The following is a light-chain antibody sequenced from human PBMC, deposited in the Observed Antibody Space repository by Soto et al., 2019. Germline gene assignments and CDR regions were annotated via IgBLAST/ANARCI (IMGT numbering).Light chain of an antibody. CDR2: EVN. V-gene: IGLV2-14*03. CDR3: CSYAGSYTYV. CDR1: SSDIGTYNY. Sequence: QSVLTQPASVSGSPGQSITISCTGTSSDIGTYNYVSWYQQHPGNVPKLIIYEVNNRPTGVSYRFSGSKSANTASLTISGLRAEDEADYYCCSYAGSYTYVFGTGTKSPS. J-gene: IGLJ1*01.